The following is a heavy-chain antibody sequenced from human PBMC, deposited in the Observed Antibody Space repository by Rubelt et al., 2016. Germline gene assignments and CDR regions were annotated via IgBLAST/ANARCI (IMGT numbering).Heavy chain of an antibody. V-gene: IGHV3-30*02. CDR3: AKGGDGYNPGYYYYYGMDV. CDR1: GFTFSSSG. J-gene: IGHJ6*02. Sequence: VQLLESGGGLVQAGEGLRLSCAASGFTFSSSGMHWCRQAPDKGLEGVAFMRDDGRNTYCADAVKGGFTISRDHSKNPWYLQMNSLRAEDTDVYYCAKGGDGYNPGYYYYYGMDVWGQGTTVTVSS. CDR2: MRDDGRNT. D-gene: IGHD5-24*01.